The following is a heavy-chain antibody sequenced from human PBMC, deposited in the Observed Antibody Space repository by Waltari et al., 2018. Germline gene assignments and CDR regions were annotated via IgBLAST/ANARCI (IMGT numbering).Heavy chain of an antibody. CDR3: ARRALPSYYDSSGPGYYFDY. CDR2: IYYSGST. D-gene: IGHD3-22*01. CDR1: GGSISRYH. J-gene: IGHJ4*02. Sequence: QVQLQESGPGLVKPSETLSLTCTVSGGSISRYHWSWIRQPPGQGLEWIGYIYYSGSTNYNPSLKSRVTISVDTSKNQFSLKLSSVTAADTAVYYCARRALPSYYDSSGPGYYFDYWGQGTLVTVSS. V-gene: IGHV4-59*08.